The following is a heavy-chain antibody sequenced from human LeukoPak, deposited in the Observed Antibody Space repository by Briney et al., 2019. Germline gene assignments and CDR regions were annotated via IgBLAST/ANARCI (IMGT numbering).Heavy chain of an antibody. CDR3: ARARAEATGFDH. Sequence: PGGSLRLSCAASGFTFSSYSMNWVRQAPGKGLEWVSSISSSSYIYYADSVKGRFTISRDNAKNSLYLQMDSLRAEDTAVYYCARARAEATGFDHWGQGTLVTVSS. J-gene: IGHJ5*02. D-gene: IGHD6-19*01. CDR1: GFTFSSYS. V-gene: IGHV3-21*01. CDR2: ISSSSYI.